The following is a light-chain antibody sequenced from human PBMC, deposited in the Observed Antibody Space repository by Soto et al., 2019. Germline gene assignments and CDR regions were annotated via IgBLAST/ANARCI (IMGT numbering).Light chain of an antibody. CDR1: QNINNY. Sequence: DIQISQSPSSLSASVGDRVTITCQASQNINNYLNWYQQKPGRAPKLLIYDASNLEAGVPSRFRGSGSGTDFTFTISRLQPEDIATYYCQQYENLPTFGQGTRPAIK. J-gene: IGKJ5*01. CDR3: QQYENLPT. CDR2: DAS. V-gene: IGKV1-33*01.